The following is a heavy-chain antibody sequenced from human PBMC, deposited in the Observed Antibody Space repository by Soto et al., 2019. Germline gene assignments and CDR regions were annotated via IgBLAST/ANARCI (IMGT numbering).Heavy chain of an antibody. CDR2: ISSSGVGT. CDR3: AKGFRASGNYDY. Sequence: EVQLLESGGGLVQPGGSLRLSCAASGFTFSSYAMSWVRQAPGKGLEWVSSISSSGVGTYYADSVKGRFTISRDNSKNTLYLQMNSLRVEDTAVYYCAKGFRASGNYDYWGQGTLVTVSS. J-gene: IGHJ4*02. D-gene: IGHD1-26*01. CDR1: GFTFSSYA. V-gene: IGHV3-23*01.